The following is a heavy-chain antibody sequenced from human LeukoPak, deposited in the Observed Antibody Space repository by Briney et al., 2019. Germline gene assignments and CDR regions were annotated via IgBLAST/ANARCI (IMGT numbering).Heavy chain of an antibody. CDR1: GFTVTGYW. J-gene: IGHJ6*02. CDR3: TRVYYPTSDESRLHGTDV. V-gene: IGHV3-74*01. Sequence: GGSLRLSCEASGFTVTGYWMHWVRQAPGKGLVWVSRIHTDGRITNYADFVKGRFTISRDNAKNTVYLEMSALTAEDTAVYYCTRVYYPTSDESRLHGTDVWGHGTTVTVSS. D-gene: IGHD3-10*01. CDR2: IHTDGRIT.